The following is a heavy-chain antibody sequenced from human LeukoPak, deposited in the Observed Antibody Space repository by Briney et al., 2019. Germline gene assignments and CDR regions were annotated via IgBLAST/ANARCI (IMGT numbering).Heavy chain of an antibody. D-gene: IGHD4-23*01. Sequence: PGGSLRLSCAASGFPLRTYAMSWVRPAPGKGLEWVADISDGGEGTHYADSVKGRFTISRDNSKDTVFLQLSSLRFQDTAIYYCVRVNYGGNSGYHFDYWGQGTLVTVSS. CDR1: GFPLRTYA. V-gene: IGHV3-23*01. CDR3: VRVNYGGNSGYHFDY. J-gene: IGHJ4*02. CDR2: ISDGGEGT.